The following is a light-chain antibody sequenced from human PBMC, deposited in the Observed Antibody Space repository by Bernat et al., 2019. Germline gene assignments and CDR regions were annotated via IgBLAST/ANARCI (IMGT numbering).Light chain of an antibody. CDR3: CSYTSSRSYV. CDR1: SSDIGGYNF. J-gene: IGLJ1*01. CDR2: DVS. Sequence: QSALTQPASVSGSPGQSITISCTGTSSDIGGYNFVSWYQQHPGKAPKLMISDVSHRPSGVSNRFSASKSGNTASLTISGLQAEDEADYYCCSYTSSRSYVFGTGTKVTV. V-gene: IGLV2-14*03.